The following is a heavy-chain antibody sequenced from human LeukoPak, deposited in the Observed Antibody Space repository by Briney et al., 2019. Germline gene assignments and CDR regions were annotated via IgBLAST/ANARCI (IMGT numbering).Heavy chain of an antibody. D-gene: IGHD6-13*01. J-gene: IGHJ4*02. CDR1: GGSISSGGYY. CDR3: AREKFDYSSSQNAQVFFDY. CDR2: IYYSGST. V-gene: IGHV4-31*03. Sequence: SQTLSLTCTVSGGSISSGGYYWSWIRQHPGKGLEWIGYIYYSGSTYYNPSLKSRVTISVDTSKNQFSLKLSSVTAADTAVYCCAREKFDYSSSQNAQVFFDYWGQGTLVTVSS.